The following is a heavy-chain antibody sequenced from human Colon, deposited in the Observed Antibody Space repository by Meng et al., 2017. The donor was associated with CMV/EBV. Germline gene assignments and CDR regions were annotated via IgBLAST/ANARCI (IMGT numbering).Heavy chain of an antibody. CDR1: GVSFSHYY. Sequence: VQLQGSGPGLVKPSETLSLTCTVSGVSFSHYYWSWIRQPAGKGPEWIGRIYIRGGTNYNPSLKSRVTMSVDTSKNQFSLKLSSVTAADTAVYYCAVQPCYDGYCYFDYWGQGTLVTVSS. J-gene: IGHJ4*02. D-gene: IGHD5-18*01. CDR2: IYIRGGT. CDR3: AVQPCYDGYCYFDY. V-gene: IGHV4-4*07.